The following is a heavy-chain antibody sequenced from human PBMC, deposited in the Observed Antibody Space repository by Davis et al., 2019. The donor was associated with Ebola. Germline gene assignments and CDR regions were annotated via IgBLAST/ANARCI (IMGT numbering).Heavy chain of an antibody. J-gene: IGHJ4*02. CDR2: FIPVSGVP. CDR3: ARDRYSDGSGYFFEQSH. Sequence: SVKVSCKASGGTFSSYAISWVRQAPVLPLLFFLWFIPVSGVPKYAQDFQGRVTITADESTSTAYMELSSLRSEDTAMYYCARDRYSDGSGYFFEQSHWGQGTLVTVSS. CDR1: GGTFSSYA. D-gene: IGHD3-22*01. V-gene: IGHV1-69*13.